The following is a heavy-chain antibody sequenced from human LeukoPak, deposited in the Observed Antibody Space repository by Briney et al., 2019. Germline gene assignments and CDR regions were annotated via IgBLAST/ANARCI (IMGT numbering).Heavy chain of an antibody. CDR2: ITDTGSSI. CDR1: GFPFNSYS. V-gene: IGHV3-48*01. CDR3: ARDRPLSGYDFDS. J-gene: IGHJ4*02. Sequence: GGSLRLSCAASGFPFNSYSMNWVRQAPGKGLEWLSYITDTGSSIFYAESVKGRFTISRDNARDALYLQMNSLRAEDTAIYYCARDRPLSGYDFDSWGQGTLVTVSS. D-gene: IGHD5-12*01.